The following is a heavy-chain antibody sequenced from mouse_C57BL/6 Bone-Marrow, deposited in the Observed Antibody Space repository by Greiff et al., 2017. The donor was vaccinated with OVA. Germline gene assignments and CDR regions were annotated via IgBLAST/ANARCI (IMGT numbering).Heavy chain of an antibody. D-gene: IGHD1-1*01. Sequence: EVQLQQSGGDLVKPGGSLKLSCAASGFTFSSYGMSWVRQTPDKRLEWVATISSGGSYTDYPDSVTGRFTISRDNAKNTLYLQMSSLKSEDTAMYYCAKPDYCGSSFYWYFDVWGTGTTVTVSS. CDR3: AKPDYCGSSFYWYFDV. V-gene: IGHV5-6*01. CDR2: ISSGGSYT. J-gene: IGHJ1*03. CDR1: GFTFSSYG.